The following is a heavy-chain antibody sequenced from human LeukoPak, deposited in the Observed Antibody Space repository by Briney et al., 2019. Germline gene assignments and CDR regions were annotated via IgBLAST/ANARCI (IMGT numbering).Heavy chain of an antibody. CDR3: AKSWGYDFWSGYQVDY. CDR1: GLTFSSYA. V-gene: IGHV3-23*01. D-gene: IGHD3-3*01. CDR2: ISGSGGTT. Sequence: PGGSLRLSCAASGLTFSSYAMSWVRQAPGKGLEWVSAISGSGGTTYYADSVKGRFTISRDNSKNTLYLQMNSLRAEDTAVYYCAKSWGYDFWSGYQVDYWGQGTLVTVSS. J-gene: IGHJ4*02.